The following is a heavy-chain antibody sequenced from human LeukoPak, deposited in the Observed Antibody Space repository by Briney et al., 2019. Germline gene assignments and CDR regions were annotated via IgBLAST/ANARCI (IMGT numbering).Heavy chain of an antibody. D-gene: IGHD3-22*01. Sequence: SETLSLTCTVSGGSISSSSYYWGWIRQPPGKGLEWIGSIYYSGSTYYNPSLKSRVTISVDTSKNQFSLKLSSVTAADTAVYYCARGNFAYDSSGYHPSELDYWGQGTLVTVSS. J-gene: IGHJ4*02. V-gene: IGHV4-39*07. CDR3: ARGNFAYDSSGYHPSELDY. CDR2: IYYSGST. CDR1: GGSISSSSYY.